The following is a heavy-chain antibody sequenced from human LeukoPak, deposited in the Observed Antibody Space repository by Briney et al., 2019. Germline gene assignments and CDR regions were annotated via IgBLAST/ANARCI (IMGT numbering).Heavy chain of an antibody. J-gene: IGHJ4*02. CDR2: IYYSGST. CDR3: ARSNSNGNQVFDY. CDR1: GGSISSGGYY. D-gene: IGHD4-11*01. Sequence: SETLSLTCTVSGGSISSGGYYWSWIRQHPGKGLEWIGYIYYSGSTYYNPSLKSRVTISVDTSKNQFSLKLSSVTAEDTAVYYCARSNSNGNQVFDYWGQGTTATVSS. V-gene: IGHV4-31*03.